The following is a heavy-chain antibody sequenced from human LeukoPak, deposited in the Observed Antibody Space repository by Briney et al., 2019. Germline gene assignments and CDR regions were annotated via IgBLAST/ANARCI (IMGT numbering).Heavy chain of an antibody. Sequence: GSLRLSCAASGFTFCNYWMHWVRQAPGKGLEWIGRIYTSGSTNYNPSLKSRVTISVDTSKNQFSLKLRSVTAADTAVYYCAREGLNMVRGVIPKEAWGWFDPWGQGTLVTVSS. CDR3: AREGLNMVRGVIPKEAWGWFDP. J-gene: IGHJ5*02. CDR1: GFTFCNYW. D-gene: IGHD3-10*01. V-gene: IGHV4-4*08. CDR2: IYTSGST.